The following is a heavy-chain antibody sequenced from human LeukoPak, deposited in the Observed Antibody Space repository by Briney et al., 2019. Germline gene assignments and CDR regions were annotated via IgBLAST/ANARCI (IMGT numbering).Heavy chain of an antibody. Sequence: ASVKVSCKASGYTFTSYDINWVRQATGQGLEWMGRMNPNSGNTGYAQKFQGRVTVTRNTSISTAYMELSSLRSEDTAVYYCARGFLEDYFDYWGQGTLVTVSS. CDR2: MNPNSGNT. CDR3: ARGFLEDYFDY. D-gene: IGHD1-1*01. J-gene: IGHJ4*02. CDR1: GYTFTSYD. V-gene: IGHV1-8*01.